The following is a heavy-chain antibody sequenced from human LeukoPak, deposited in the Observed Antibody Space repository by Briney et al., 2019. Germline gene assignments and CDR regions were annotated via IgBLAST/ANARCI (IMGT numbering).Heavy chain of an antibody. D-gene: IGHD6-19*01. Sequence: PGGSLRLSCAASGFTFNSYAMSWVRQAPGKGLEWVSYLTAIGNTIDYADSVEGRFTISRDNAKNSLYLQMNSLRAEDTAVYFCAREGSSDCHFDYWGQGTLVTVSS. CDR1: GFTFNSYA. V-gene: IGHV3-48*03. CDR3: AREGSSDCHFDY. J-gene: IGHJ4*02. CDR2: LTAIGNTI.